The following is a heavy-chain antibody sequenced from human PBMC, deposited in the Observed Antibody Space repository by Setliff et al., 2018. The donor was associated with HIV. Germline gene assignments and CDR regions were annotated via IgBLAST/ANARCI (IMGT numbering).Heavy chain of an antibody. CDR1: GGSISNSRYY. Sequence: KTSETLSLTCTVSGGSISNSRYYWSWIRQPPGKGLEWIGSIYYSGSTCYNPSLKSRVTISVDTSKNQFSLGLSSVTAADTALYFCTRAQIAAPRPFDYWGQGTLVTVSS. V-gene: IGHV4-39*01. D-gene: IGHD2-21*01. CDR3: TRAQIAAPRPFDY. J-gene: IGHJ4*02. CDR2: IYYSGST.